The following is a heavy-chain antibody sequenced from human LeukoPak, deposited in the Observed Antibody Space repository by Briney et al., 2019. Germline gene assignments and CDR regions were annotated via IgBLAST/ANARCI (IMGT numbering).Heavy chain of an antibody. CDR2: IYYSGST. V-gene: IGHV4-59*01. D-gene: IGHD3-22*01. CDR1: GGSISSYY. J-gene: IGHJ4*02. CDR3: ARGKVYDSSGYCDY. Sequence: SETLSLTCTVSGGSISSYYWSWIRQPPGKGLEWIGYIYYSGSTNYNPSLKSRVTISVDPSKNQFSLKLSSVTAADAGVYYCARGKVYDSSGYCDYWGQGTLVSVSS.